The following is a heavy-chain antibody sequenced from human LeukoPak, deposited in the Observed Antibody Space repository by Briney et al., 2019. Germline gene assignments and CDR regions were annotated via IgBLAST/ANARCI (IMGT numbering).Heavy chain of an antibody. V-gene: IGHV4-34*01. CDR2: INQSGST. D-gene: IGHD2-2*01. CDR1: GGSFSDYY. Sequence: SETLSLTCAVYGGSFSDYYWNWIRQPPGKGLEWIGEINQSGSTNYNPSLKSRVTISVDTSKKQFSLNLSPVTAADTAVYYCAAGCSSTSCYRYYYTDVWGKGTTVTVSS. J-gene: IGHJ6*03. CDR3: AAGCSSTSCYRYYYTDV.